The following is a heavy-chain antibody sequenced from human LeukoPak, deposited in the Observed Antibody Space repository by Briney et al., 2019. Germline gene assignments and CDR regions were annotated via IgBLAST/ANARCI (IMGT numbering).Heavy chain of an antibody. Sequence: GGSLRLSCAASGFIFSSYAMSWVRQAPGKGLEWVSAISGSGGNTYYADSVKGRFTISRDNSKNTLYLQMNSLGAEETAVYYCAKDQYGGNPQYYFDYWGQGTLVTVSS. D-gene: IGHD4-23*01. CDR3: AKDQYGGNPQYYFDY. V-gene: IGHV3-23*01. CDR1: GFIFSSYA. CDR2: ISGSGGNT. J-gene: IGHJ4*02.